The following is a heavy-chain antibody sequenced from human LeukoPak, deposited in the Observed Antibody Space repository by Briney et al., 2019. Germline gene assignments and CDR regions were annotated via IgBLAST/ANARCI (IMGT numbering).Heavy chain of an antibody. CDR1: GLSISNFW. CDR2: IDKDGNEI. CDR3: VTDGDKWNDFEY. V-gene: IGHV3-7*01. J-gene: IGHJ4*02. Sequence: GGSLRLSCAASGLSISNFWMHWLRQAPGKGLEWVAIIDKDGNEIKYVDSVKGRFTLSRDNGKNSVYLQMNSLRTEDTALYYCVTDGDKWNDFEYWGQGTLVTVSS. D-gene: IGHD1-1*01.